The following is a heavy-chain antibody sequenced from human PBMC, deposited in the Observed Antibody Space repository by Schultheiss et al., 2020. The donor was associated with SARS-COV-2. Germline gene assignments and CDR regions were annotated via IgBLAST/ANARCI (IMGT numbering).Heavy chain of an antibody. CDR1: GFTFSSYA. CDR2: ISYDGSNK. J-gene: IGHJ4*02. CDR3: AKVSATAFDY. V-gene: IGHV3-30*04. Sequence: GGSLRLSCAASGFTFSSYAMSWVRQAPGKGLEWVAVISYDGSNKYYADSVKGRFTISRDNSKNTLYLQMNSLRAEDTAVYYCAKVSATAFDYWGQGTLVTVSS. D-gene: IGHD2-21*02.